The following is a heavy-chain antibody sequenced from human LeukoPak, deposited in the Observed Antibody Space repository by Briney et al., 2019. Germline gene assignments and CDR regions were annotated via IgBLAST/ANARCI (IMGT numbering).Heavy chain of an antibody. V-gene: IGHV4-59*08. J-gene: IGHJ3*02. CDR3: ARVGHYYDSSGYYLNDAFDI. CDR2: IYYSGST. D-gene: IGHD3-22*01. Sequence: SETLSLTCTVSGGSISSYYWSWIRQPPGKGLEWIGYIYYSGSTNYNPSLKSRVTISVDTSKNQFSLKLSSVTAADTAVYYCARVGHYYDSSGYYLNDAFDIWGQGTMVTVSS. CDR1: GGSISSYY.